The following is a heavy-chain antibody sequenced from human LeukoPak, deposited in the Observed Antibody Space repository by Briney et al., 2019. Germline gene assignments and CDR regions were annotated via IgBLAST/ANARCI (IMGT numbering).Heavy chain of an antibody. CDR1: GGSISSGSYY. CDR3: ARSSGYYRGIDY. CDR2: IYTSGIT. V-gene: IGHV4-61*02. J-gene: IGHJ4*02. Sequence: PSETLSLTCTVSGGSISSGSYYWNWIRQPAGKGLEWIGRIYTSGITNFNPSLKSRVTISVDTSKNQISLKLSSVTAADTAVYYCARSSGYYRGIDYWGQGTLVTVSS. D-gene: IGHD3-22*01.